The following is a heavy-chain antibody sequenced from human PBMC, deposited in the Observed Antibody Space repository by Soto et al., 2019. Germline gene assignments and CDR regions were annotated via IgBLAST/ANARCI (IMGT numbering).Heavy chain of an antibody. CDR3: ARTPPSVVVPAAVDY. CDR2: ISAYNGNT. CDR1: CFTFSHLV. V-gene: IGHV1-18*01. D-gene: IGHD2-2*01. J-gene: IGHJ4*02. Sequence: GAPGKVPLKGSCFTFSHLVYNWGRQAPGQGLEWMGWISAYNGNTNYAQKLQGRVTMTTDTSTSTAYMELRSVRSDDTAVYYCARTPPSVVVPAAVDYWGQGTLVTVSS.